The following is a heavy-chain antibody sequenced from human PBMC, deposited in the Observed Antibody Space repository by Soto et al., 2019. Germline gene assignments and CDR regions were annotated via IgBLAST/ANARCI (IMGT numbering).Heavy chain of an antibody. V-gene: IGHV3-11*05. Sequence: GGSLRLSCAASGFTFSSYWMSWVRQAPGKGLEWVSYISSSSSYTNYADSVKGRFTISRDNAKNSLYLQMNSLRAEDTAVYYCARVWWSGSSTVDYWGQGTLVTVSS. J-gene: IGHJ4*02. CDR1: GFTFSSYW. CDR2: ISSSSSYT. D-gene: IGHD1-26*01. CDR3: ARVWWSGSSTVDY.